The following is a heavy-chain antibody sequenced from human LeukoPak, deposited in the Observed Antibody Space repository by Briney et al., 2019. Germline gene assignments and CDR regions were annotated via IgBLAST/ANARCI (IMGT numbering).Heavy chain of an antibody. J-gene: IGHJ4*02. Sequence: ASVKVSCKASGYTFTSYYMHWVRQAPGQGLKWMGIINPSGGSTSYAQKFQGRVTMTRDTSTSTVYMELSSLRSEDTAVYYCARAAAAADFDYWGQGTLVTVSS. CDR2: INPSGGST. CDR1: GYTFTSYY. CDR3: ARAAAAADFDY. V-gene: IGHV1-46*01. D-gene: IGHD6-13*01.